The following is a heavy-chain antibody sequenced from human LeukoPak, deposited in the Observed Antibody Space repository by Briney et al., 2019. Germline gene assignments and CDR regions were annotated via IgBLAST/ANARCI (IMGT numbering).Heavy chain of an antibody. CDR1: GGTFSSYA. Sequence: GASVKVSCKASGGTFSSYAISWVRQAPGQGLEWMGGIIPIFGTANYAQKFQGRVTITTDESTSTAYMELSSLRSEDTAVYYCATAASGYSSSWYLSYYFDYWGQGTLVTVSS. J-gene: IGHJ4*02. V-gene: IGHV1-69*05. CDR2: IIPIFGTA. D-gene: IGHD6-13*01. CDR3: ATAASGYSSSWYLSYYFDY.